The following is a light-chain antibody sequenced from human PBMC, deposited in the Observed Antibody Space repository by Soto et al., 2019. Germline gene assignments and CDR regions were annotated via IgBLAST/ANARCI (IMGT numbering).Light chain of an antibody. CDR3: AVYAFWPRT. CDR1: QSVSSN. V-gene: IGKV3D-15*01. Sequence: TNSVATLSLSQGERATLSCRAGQSVSSNLAWYQQKPGQAPRLLIYDTSNRATGVPARFSGSESGADFTLTIICLQSEDFVRYNCAVYAFWPRTFCEGTMA. J-gene: IGKJ1*01. CDR2: DTS.